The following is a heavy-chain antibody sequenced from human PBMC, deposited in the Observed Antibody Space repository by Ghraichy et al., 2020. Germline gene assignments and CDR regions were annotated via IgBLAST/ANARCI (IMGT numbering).Heavy chain of an antibody. CDR2: IIPIFGTA. CDR1: GGTFSSYA. V-gene: IGHV1-69*13. J-gene: IGHJ4*02. CDR3: ASRGYYDSSGYYSSSNYFDY. Sequence: SVKVSCKASGGTFSSYAISWVRQAPGQGLEWMGGIIPIFGTANYAQKFQGRVTITADESTSTAYMELSSLRSEDTAVYYCASRGYYDSSGYYSSSNYFDYWGQGTLVTVSS. D-gene: IGHD3-22*01.